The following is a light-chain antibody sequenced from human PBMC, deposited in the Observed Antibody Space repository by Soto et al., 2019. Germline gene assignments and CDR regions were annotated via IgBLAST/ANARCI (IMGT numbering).Light chain of an antibody. CDR2: DTS. Sequence: IVLTQSPATLSFSPGEEVTLSCRASQSIASYLAWYQQKSGQSPRLLIYDTSNRAPGIPDRFSGSASGTDFTLTISSLEPEDFAVYYCQQRATWPWTFGQGTAVEIK. CDR3: QQRATWPWT. CDR1: QSIASY. J-gene: IGKJ1*01. V-gene: IGKV3-11*01.